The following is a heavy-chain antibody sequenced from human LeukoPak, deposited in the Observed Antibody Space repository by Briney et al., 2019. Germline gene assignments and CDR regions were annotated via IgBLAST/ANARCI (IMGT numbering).Heavy chain of an antibody. V-gene: IGHV4-59*01. J-gene: IGHJ4*02. D-gene: IGHD2-15*01. CDR2: IYYSGST. CDR1: GGSLTYYY. CDR3: ARQTTHYIPY. Sequence: SETLSLTCSVSGGSLTYYYWTWIRQPPGRRPEWIGFIYYSGSTNYNPSLESRVAFSVDTSKNQVSLKLSSVTAADTAIYYCARQTTHYIPYWGQGTLVTVSS.